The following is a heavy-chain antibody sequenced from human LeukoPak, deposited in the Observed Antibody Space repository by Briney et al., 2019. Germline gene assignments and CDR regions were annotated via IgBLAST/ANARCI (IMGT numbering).Heavy chain of an antibody. J-gene: IGHJ5*02. D-gene: IGHD6-6*01. CDR3: ARGQLVSIHHWFDP. CDR1: GFTFSSYW. V-gene: IGHV3-7*01. Sequence: GGSLRLSCAASGFTFSSYWMSWVRQAPGKGLEWVANIKQDGSEKYYVDSVKGRFTISRDNAKNSLYLKMNSLRAEDTAVYYCARGQLVSIHHWFDPWGQGTLVTVSS. CDR2: IKQDGSEK.